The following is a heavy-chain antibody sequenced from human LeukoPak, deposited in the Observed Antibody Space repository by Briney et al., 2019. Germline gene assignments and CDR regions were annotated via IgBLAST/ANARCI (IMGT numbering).Heavy chain of an antibody. CDR3: AKGRGTTVTSAANY. CDR2: IGGSGDNT. V-gene: IGHV3-23*01. J-gene: IGHJ4*02. D-gene: IGHD4-17*01. Sequence: GGSLRLSCAASGFIFSSYAMSWVRQAPGKGLEWVSSIGGSGDNTFYADSVKDRFTISRDNSKNTLFLQMNSLRAEDTAVYCAKGRGTTVTSAANYWGQGTLVTVSS. CDR1: GFIFSSYA.